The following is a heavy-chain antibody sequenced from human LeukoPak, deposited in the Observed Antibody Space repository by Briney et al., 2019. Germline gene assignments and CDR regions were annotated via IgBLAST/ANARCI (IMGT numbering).Heavy chain of an antibody. Sequence: ASVTVSCKASGYTFTSYDINWVRQATGQGLEWMGWMNPNSGNTGYAQKFQGRVTMTRNTSISTAYMELSSLRSEDTAVYYCARNLHSSYYYYGLDVWGQGTTVTVSS. D-gene: IGHD4-11*01. V-gene: IGHV1-8*01. J-gene: IGHJ6*02. CDR2: MNPNSGNT. CDR3: ARNLHSSYYYYGLDV. CDR1: GYTFTSYD.